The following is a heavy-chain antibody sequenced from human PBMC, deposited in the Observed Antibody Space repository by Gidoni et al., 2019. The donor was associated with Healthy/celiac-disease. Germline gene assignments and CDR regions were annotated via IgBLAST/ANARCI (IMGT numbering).Heavy chain of an antibody. Sequence: EVQLVESGGGLVQPGRSLRLSCAASGFTFDDYAMHWVRQAPGKGLEWVSCISWNSGSIGYADSVKGRFTISRDNAKNSLYLQMNSLRAEDTALYYCAKDKIVATTLYYFDYWGQGTLVTVSS. CDR2: ISWNSGSI. D-gene: IGHD5-12*01. CDR1: GFTFDDYA. J-gene: IGHJ4*02. CDR3: AKDKIVATTLYYFDY. V-gene: IGHV3-9*01.